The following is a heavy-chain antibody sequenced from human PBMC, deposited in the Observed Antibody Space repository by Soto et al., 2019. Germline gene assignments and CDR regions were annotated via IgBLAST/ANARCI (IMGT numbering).Heavy chain of an antibody. V-gene: IGHV2-70*12. J-gene: IGHJ6*02. D-gene: IGHD4-17*01. CDR2: IDWDDDK. CDR1: GFSLSTSGVG. CDR3: ARVMTTVTSHYSGMDV. Sequence: SGATLVNPTQTLTLTCTFSGFSLSTSGVGVGWIRQPPGKALEWLALIDWDDDKYYSTSLKTRLTISKDTSKNQVVLTMTNMDPVDTATYYCARVMTTVTSHYSGMDVWGQGTTVTVSS.